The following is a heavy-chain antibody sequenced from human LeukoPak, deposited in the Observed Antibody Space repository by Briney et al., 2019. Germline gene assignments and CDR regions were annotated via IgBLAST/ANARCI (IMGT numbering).Heavy chain of an antibody. J-gene: IGHJ6*02. CDR2: IYYSWST. V-gene: IGHV4-59*01. D-gene: IGHD2-2*01. CDR1: GGSISSYY. Sequence: SETLSLTCTVSGGSISSYYWSWVRQPPGKGLEWIGHIYYSWSTNYNPSLKSRVTISVDTSKNQFSLKLSSVTAADTAVYYCARVVGYCSSTSCDYYGMDVWGQGTTVTVSS. CDR3: ARVVGYCSSTSCDYYGMDV.